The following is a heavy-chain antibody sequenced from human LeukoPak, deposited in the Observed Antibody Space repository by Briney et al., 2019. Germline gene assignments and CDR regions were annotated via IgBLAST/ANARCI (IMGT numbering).Heavy chain of an antibody. CDR2: ISNSGSTT. CDR1: GFTFSSYE. D-gene: IGHD3-22*01. CDR3: ARDNYDSSGYCFD. J-gene: IGHJ4*02. Sequence: TGGSLRLSCAASGFTFSSYEMNWVRQAPGKGLEWVSYISNSGSTTHYADSVKGRFTISRDNAKKSLYLQMNSLRAEDTAVYYCARDNYDSSGYCFDWGQGTLVTVSS. V-gene: IGHV3-48*03.